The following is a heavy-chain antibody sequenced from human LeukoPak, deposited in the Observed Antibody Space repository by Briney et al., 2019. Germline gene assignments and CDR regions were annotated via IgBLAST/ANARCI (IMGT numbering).Heavy chain of an antibody. CDR2: DYYTGNT. CDR3: ARLRAMAGHRGGFDF. CDR1: GDSISYHNYY. D-gene: IGHD6-19*01. V-gene: IGHV4-39*01. Sequence: SETLSLTCAVSGDSISYHNYYWDWIRQPPGKGLEWIGTDYYTGNTYYNPSLKSRVAISVDTSKNQFSLQLTSMTAADTAVYYCARLRAMAGHRGGFDFWGRGTMVTVSS. J-gene: IGHJ3*01.